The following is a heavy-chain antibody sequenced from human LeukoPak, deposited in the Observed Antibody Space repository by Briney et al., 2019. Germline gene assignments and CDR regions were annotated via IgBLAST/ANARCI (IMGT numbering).Heavy chain of an antibody. CDR1: GFTFSSYA. CDR3: ARLRYYAMDV. V-gene: IGHV3-23*01. Sequence: GGSLRLSCAASGFTFSSYAMTWVRQAPGKGLEWVSSITGGGDTTYYADSVRGRFTISRDNSKNTLSVQMNSLRAEDTAVYYCARLRYYAMDVWGQGTTVTASS. CDR2: ITGGGDTT. J-gene: IGHJ6*02.